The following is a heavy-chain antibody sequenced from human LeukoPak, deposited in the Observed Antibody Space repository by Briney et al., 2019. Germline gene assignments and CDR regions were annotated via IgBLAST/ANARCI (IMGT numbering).Heavy chain of an antibody. CDR2: INTGNGNT. V-gene: IGHV1-3*04. Sequence: ASVKVSCKASGYTFTSYAMHWVRQAPGQRLECMGWINTGNGNTKYSQKFQGRVTITRDTSASTAYMDLSSLRSEDTAVYYCARNTETAVPLPYYFDYWGQGTLVTVSS. CDR3: ARNTETAVPLPYYFDY. J-gene: IGHJ4*02. D-gene: IGHD4-17*01. CDR1: GYTFTSYA.